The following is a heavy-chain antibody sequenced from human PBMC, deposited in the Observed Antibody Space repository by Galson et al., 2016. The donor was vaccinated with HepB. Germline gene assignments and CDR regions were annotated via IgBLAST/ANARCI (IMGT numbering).Heavy chain of an antibody. CDR2: IKEDGSEK. CDR1: GFTFGSYW. CDR3: ARERQEYYGSGSYAFDI. Sequence: SLRLSCAASGFTFGSYWMSWVRQAPGKGLEWVANIKEDGSEKYYVDSVKGRFTISRDNAKNSLYLQMNSLRAEDTAVYYCARERQEYYGSGSYAFDIWGQGTMVTVSS. D-gene: IGHD3-10*01. J-gene: IGHJ3*02. V-gene: IGHV3-7*01.